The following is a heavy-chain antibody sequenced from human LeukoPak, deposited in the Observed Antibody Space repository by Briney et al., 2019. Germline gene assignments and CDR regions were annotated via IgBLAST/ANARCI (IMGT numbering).Heavy chain of an antibody. CDR2: IIPICGTA. V-gene: IGHV1-69*05. Sequence: GASVKVSCKASGGTFSSYAISWVRQAPGHGLEWMGRIIPICGTANYAQKFQGSVTITTDESTSTAYMELSSLRSEDTAVYYCAIGIDTYYYDSSGLIWAFDIWGQGTMVTVSS. J-gene: IGHJ3*02. CDR1: GGTFSSYA. CDR3: AIGIDTYYYDSSGLIWAFDI. D-gene: IGHD3-22*01.